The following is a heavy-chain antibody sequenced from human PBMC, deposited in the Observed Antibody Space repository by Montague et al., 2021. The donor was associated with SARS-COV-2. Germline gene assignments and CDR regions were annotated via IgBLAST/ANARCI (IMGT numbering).Heavy chain of an antibody. J-gene: IGHJ3*02. Sequence: SETLSLTCSVSGGTLSSTSFYWGWIRQPPGRGLEWIGTMHYSERPYYNPSLQGRVTISVDTSKNQFSLKLSSVTAADTAVYYCARHGYYETYDAFDIWGQGTMVTVSS. D-gene: IGHD3-22*01. CDR1: GGTLSSTSFY. CDR3: ARHGYYETYDAFDI. V-gene: IGHV4-39*01. CDR2: MHYSERP.